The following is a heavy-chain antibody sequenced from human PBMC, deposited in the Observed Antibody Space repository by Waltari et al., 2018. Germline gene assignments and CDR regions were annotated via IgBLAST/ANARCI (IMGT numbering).Heavy chain of an antibody. J-gene: IGHJ4*02. D-gene: IGHD3-3*01. CDR3: ARDPQEYDFWSGYYGSNY. V-gene: IGHV3-33*01. CDR1: GFTFSSSG. CDR2: IWYDGSNK. Sequence: QVQLVESGGGVVQPGRSLRLSCAASGFTFSSSGMHWVRTAPGQGLEWVAVIWYDGSNKYYADSVKGRFTISRDNSKNTLYLQMNSLRAEDTAVYYCARDPQEYDFWSGYYGSNYWGQGTLVTVSS.